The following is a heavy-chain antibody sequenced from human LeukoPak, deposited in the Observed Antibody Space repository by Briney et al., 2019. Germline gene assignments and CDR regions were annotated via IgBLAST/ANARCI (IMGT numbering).Heavy chain of an antibody. J-gene: IGHJ4*02. Sequence: PGGSLRLSCAASGFPFSGPVMPWVPQACGRGLGWVGRIRSKANSYATAYAASVKGRFTISRDDSKNTAYPQMSSLKTEDTAVYYCTRHTAAAGTDYWGQGTLVTVSS. D-gene: IGHD6-13*01. CDR1: GFPFSGPV. CDR2: IRSKANSYAT. CDR3: TRHTAAAGTDY. V-gene: IGHV3-73*01.